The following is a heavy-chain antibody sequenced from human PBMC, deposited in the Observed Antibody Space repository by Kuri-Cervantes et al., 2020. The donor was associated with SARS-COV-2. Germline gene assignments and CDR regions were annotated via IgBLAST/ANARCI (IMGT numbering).Heavy chain of an antibody. J-gene: IGHJ6*03. V-gene: IGHV1-69*04. CDR2: IIPILGTA. D-gene: IGHD4-11*01. CDR1: GGTFSSYA. CDR3: ARSYSNYVGYYYYYMDV. Sequence: SVKVSCKASGGTFSSYAISWVRQAPGQGLEWMGRIIPILGTANYAQKFQGRVTITADKSTSTAYMELGSLRSEDTAVYYCARSYSNYVGYYYYYMDVWGKGTTVTVSS.